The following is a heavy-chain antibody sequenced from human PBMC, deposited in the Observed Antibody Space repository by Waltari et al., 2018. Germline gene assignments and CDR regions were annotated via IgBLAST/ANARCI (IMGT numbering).Heavy chain of an antibody. V-gene: IGHV4-30-2*01. CDR3: ARGRSDFWSGYPYYYYYMDV. Sequence: QLQLQESGSGLVKPSQTLSLTCAVSGGSISSGGYSWSWIRQPPGKGLEWIGYIYHSGSTYYNPSLMSRVTISVDRSKNQFSLKLSSVTAADTAVYYCARGRSDFWSGYPYYYYYMDVWGKGTTVTISS. CDR2: IYHSGST. J-gene: IGHJ6*03. D-gene: IGHD3-3*01. CDR1: GGSISSGGYS.